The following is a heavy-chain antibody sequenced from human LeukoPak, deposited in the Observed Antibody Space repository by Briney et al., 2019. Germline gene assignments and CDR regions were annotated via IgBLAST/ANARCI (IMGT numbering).Heavy chain of an antibody. Sequence: AGGSLRLSCAAPGFTFSSYWMSWVRQAPGKGLEWVANIKQDGSEKYYVDSVKGRFTISRDNSKNTLYLQMNSLRAEDTAVYYCAKEIYSSSSRSNYYYYMDVWGKGTTVTVSS. CDR3: AKEIYSSSSRSNYYYYMDV. CDR1: GFTFSSYW. J-gene: IGHJ6*03. CDR2: IKQDGSEK. V-gene: IGHV3-7*01. D-gene: IGHD6-6*01.